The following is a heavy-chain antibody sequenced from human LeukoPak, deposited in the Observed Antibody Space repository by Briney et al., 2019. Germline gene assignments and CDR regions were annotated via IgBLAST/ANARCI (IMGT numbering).Heavy chain of an antibody. J-gene: IGHJ4*02. CDR1: GFTFSGSA. D-gene: IGHD3-22*01. V-gene: IGHV3-73*01. CDR2: IRSKANSYAT. Sequence: GESLKISCAASGFTFSGSAMHWVRQASGKGLEWVGRIRSKANSYATAYAASVKGRFTISRDDSKNTAYLQMNSLKTEDTAVYYCTRQGHYYDSSGYYYVDYWGQGTLVTVSS. CDR3: TRQGHYYDSSGYYYVDY.